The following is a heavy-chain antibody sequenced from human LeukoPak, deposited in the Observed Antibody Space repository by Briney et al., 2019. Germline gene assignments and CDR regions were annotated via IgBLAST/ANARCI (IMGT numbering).Heavy chain of an antibody. CDR2: ISYSGST. J-gene: IGHJ4*02. Sequence: PSETLSLTCTVSGGPISRYYWSWIRQPPGKALEWFGYISYSGSTDSNPSLKSRVTISVDTSKNHIPLKLSSVTAADTAVYYCARTYCRGGSCHFDYWGQGTLVTVSS. CDR1: GGPISRYY. V-gene: IGHV4-59*08. CDR3: ARTYCRGGSCHFDY. D-gene: IGHD2-15*01.